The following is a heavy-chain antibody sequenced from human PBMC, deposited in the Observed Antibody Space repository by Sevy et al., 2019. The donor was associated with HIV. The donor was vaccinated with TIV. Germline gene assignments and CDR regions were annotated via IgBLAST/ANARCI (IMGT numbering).Heavy chain of an antibody. V-gene: IGHV1-69*13. CDR2: IIPIFGTT. D-gene: IGHD7-27*01. CDR1: GGTFSSYA. J-gene: IGHJ4*02. CDR3: AREYWGAFDY. Sequence: ASVKVSCKASGGTFSSYAISWVRQAPGQGLEWMGGIIPIFGTTNYAQKFQGRVTITADESTSTAYMELSSLRSEDTAVYYCAREYWGAFDYWGQGTLVTVSS.